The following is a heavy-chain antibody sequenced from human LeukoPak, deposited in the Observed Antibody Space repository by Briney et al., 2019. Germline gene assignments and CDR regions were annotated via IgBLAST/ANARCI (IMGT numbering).Heavy chain of an antibody. CDR1: GFTFSSYS. CDR3: ARNSEWLVVGYYYYHMDV. V-gene: IGHV3-21*01. J-gene: IGHJ6*03. D-gene: IGHD6-19*01. CDR2: ISSSSSYI. Sequence: GGSLRLSCAASGFTFSSYSMNWVRQAPGKGLEWVSSISSSSSYIYYADSVKGRFTISRDNAKNSLYLQMNSLRAEDTAVYYCARNSEWLVVGYYYYHMDVWGKGTTVTVSS.